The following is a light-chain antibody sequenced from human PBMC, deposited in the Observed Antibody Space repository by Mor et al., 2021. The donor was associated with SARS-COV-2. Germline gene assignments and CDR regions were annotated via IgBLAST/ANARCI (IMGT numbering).Light chain of an antibody. Sequence: MGAGVPSRFSGSGSETDFNLTISSLQPEDVATYYCQQYNSESPTFGQGTKVEI. J-gene: IGKJ1*01. CDR3: QQYNSESPT. V-gene: IGKV1-33*01.